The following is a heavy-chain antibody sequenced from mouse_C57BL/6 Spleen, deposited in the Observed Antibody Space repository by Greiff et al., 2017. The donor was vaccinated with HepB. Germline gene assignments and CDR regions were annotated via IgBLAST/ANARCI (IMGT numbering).Heavy chain of an antibody. V-gene: IGHV1-72*01. CDR1: GYTFTSYW. CDR3: ARGGWLQAWFAY. D-gene: IGHD2-3*01. J-gene: IGHJ3*01. Sequence: QVQLKQPGAELVKPGASVKLSCKASGYTFTSYWMHWVKQRPGRGLEWIGRIDPNSGGTKYNEKFKSKATLTVDKPSSTAYMQLSSLTSEDSAVYYCARGGWLQAWFAYWGQGTLVTVSA. CDR2: IDPNSGGT.